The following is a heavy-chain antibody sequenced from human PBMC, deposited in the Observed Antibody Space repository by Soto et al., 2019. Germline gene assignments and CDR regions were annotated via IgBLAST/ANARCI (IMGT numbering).Heavy chain of an antibody. CDR1: GFTFSRYG. CDR3: AKGQIVATGRGYYGMDV. Sequence: QVQLVEYGGGVVQPGRSVRLACAASGFTFSRYGMHWVSQAPGKGLEWVTVISYDGSDKYYADSVKGRFTISRDNSKNTLYLQMNSLRVEDKAIYYCAKGQIVATGRGYYGMDVWGQGTTVTVSS. CDR2: ISYDGSDK. D-gene: IGHD5-12*01. V-gene: IGHV3-30*18. J-gene: IGHJ6*02.